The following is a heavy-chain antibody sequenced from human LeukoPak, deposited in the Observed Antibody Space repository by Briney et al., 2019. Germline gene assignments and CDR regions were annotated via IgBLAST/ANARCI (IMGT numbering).Heavy chain of an antibody. CDR1: GFTFSSYA. V-gene: IGHV3-48*02. CDR2: ISSSSSTI. CDR3: ARELLTGYYPPCGH. D-gene: IGHD3-9*01. Sequence: GGSLRLSCAASGFTFSSYAMSWVRQAPGKGLEWVSYISSSSSTIYYADSVKGRFTISRDNAKNSLYLQMNSLRDEDTAVYYCARELLTGYYPPCGHWGQGTLVTVSS. J-gene: IGHJ4*02.